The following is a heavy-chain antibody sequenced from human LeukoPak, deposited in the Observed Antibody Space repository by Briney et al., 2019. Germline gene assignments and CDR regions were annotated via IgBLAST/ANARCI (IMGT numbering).Heavy chain of an antibody. Sequence: GRSLRLSCAASGFTFSSYGMHWVRQAPGKGLEWVAVIWYVGSNKYYADSVKGRFTISRDNSKNTLYLQMNSLRAEDTAVYYCARDFTVRGVIIGAFDIWGQGTMVTVSS. CDR1: GFTFSSYG. CDR3: ARDFTVRGVIIGAFDI. V-gene: IGHV3-33*01. D-gene: IGHD3-10*01. J-gene: IGHJ3*02. CDR2: IWYVGSNK.